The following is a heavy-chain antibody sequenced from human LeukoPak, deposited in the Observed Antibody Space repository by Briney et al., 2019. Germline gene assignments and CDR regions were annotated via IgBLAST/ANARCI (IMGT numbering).Heavy chain of an antibody. CDR1: GYSFTSYW. J-gene: IGHJ5*02. Sequence: GESLKIFCKGSGYSFTSYWIGWVRQLPGKGLEWMGIIYPGDSDTRYSPSFQGQVTISADKSISTAYLQWSSLKASDTAMYYCARVAFGGVIEPNWFDPWGQGTLVTVSS. CDR3: ARVAFGGVIEPNWFDP. CDR2: IYPGDSDT. D-gene: IGHD3-16*02. V-gene: IGHV5-51*01.